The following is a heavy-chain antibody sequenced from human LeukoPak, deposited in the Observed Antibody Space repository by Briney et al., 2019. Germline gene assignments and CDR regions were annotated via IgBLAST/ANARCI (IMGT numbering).Heavy chain of an antibody. V-gene: IGHV4-34*01. CDR1: GGSFSGYY. CDR3: ARTYGDYGGY. D-gene: IGHD4-17*01. Sequence: SETLSLTCAVYGGSFSGYYWSWIRQPPGKGLEWIGEINHSGSTNYSPSLKSRVTISVDTSKNQFSLKLSSVTAADTAVYYCARTYGDYGGYWGQGTLVTVSS. J-gene: IGHJ4*02. CDR2: INHSGST.